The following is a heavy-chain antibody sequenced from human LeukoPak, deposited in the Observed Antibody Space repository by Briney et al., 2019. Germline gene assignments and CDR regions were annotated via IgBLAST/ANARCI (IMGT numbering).Heavy chain of an antibody. CDR1: GFTFSSYW. CDR3: ARAPSEIGGYYPEYFRH. Sequence: PGGSLRLSCAASGFTFSSYWMHWVRQAPGKGLVWVSRIKSDGSTNYADSVKGRFTISRDNAKNTVSLQMNSLRAEDTGVYYCARAPSEIGGYYPEYFRHWGHGTLVTVSS. CDR2: IKSDGST. D-gene: IGHD3-22*01. J-gene: IGHJ1*01. V-gene: IGHV3-74*01.